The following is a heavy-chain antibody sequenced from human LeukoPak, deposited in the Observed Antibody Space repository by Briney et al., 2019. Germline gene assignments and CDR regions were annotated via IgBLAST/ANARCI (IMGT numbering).Heavy chain of an antibody. CDR2: IYYSGST. D-gene: IGHD5-18*01. V-gene: IGHV4-59*01. J-gene: IGHJ6*03. CDR3: AGTTEGGYTYNYFYYYYMDV. Sequence: PSETLSLTCTVSGGSISSYYWSWIRQPPGKGLEWIGYIYYSGSTNYNPSLKSRISISVDTSKNQFSLKLSSVTAGDTAVYYCAGTTEGGYTYNYFYYYYMDVWGKGTTVTISS. CDR1: GGSISSYY.